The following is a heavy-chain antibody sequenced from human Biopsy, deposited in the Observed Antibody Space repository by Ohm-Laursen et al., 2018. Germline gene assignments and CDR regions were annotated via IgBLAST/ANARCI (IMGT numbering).Heavy chain of an antibody. CDR2: INPDGSEK. D-gene: IGHD7-27*01. V-gene: IGHV3-7*01. CDR3: ARDIVTGVDYLDD. J-gene: IGHJ4*02. CDR1: GLTFSSYW. Sequence: SLRLSCAASGLTFSSYWMTWVRQAPGKGLEWVANINPDGSEKYYADSVKGRFTISRDNAKNSLYLQMSSLRAEDTAIYYCARDIVTGVDYLDDWGQGTLVTVSS.